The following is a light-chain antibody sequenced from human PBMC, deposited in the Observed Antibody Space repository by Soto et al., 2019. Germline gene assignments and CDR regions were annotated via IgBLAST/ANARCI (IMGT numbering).Light chain of an antibody. CDR1: QSVRDN. Sequence: EIVMTHSPATLSVSPGERATLSCRASQSVRDNLAWYQQKPGQAPRRLIYGASTRATGIPARFSGSGSGTEFTLTINSLESEDFAVYFCQQSNNWPYTFGQGTKLEIK. CDR3: QQSNNWPYT. CDR2: GAS. V-gene: IGKV3-15*01. J-gene: IGKJ2*01.